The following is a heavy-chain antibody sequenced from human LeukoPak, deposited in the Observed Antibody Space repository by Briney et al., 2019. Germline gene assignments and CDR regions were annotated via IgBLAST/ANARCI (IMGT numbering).Heavy chain of an antibody. D-gene: IGHD3-3*01. CDR3: ASDYDFWSGYFRY. Sequence: SETLSLTCTVSGYSISSGYYWGWIRQPPGKGLEWIGSSYHSGSTYYKPSLKSRVTISVDTSKNQFSLKLSSVTAADTAVYYCASDYDFWSGYFRYWGQGTLVTVSS. CDR2: SYHSGST. J-gene: IGHJ4*02. CDR1: GYSISSGYY. V-gene: IGHV4-38-2*02.